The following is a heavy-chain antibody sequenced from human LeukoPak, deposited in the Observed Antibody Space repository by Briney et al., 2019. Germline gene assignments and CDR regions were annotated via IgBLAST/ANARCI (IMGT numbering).Heavy chain of an antibody. V-gene: IGHV3-30*03. Sequence: GRSLRLSCAASGFTFSSYGMHWVRQAPGKGLEWVAVISYDGSNKYYADSVKGRFTISRDNSKNTPYLQMNSLRAEDTAVYYCARYDFWSGLDYGMDVWGQGTTVTVSS. CDR1: GFTFSSYG. J-gene: IGHJ6*02. D-gene: IGHD3-3*01. CDR3: ARYDFWSGLDYGMDV. CDR2: ISYDGSNK.